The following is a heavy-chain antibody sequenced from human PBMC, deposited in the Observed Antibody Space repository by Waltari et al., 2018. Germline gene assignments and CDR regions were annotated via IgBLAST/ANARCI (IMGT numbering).Heavy chain of an antibody. CDR2: IIPIFGTA. Sequence: QVQLVQSGAEVKKPGSSVKVSCKASGGPFSSYAISWVRQAPGQGLEWMGGIIPIFGTANYAQKFQGRVTITADESTSTAYMELSSLRSEDTAVYYCARDRITIFGVVIPNWFDPWGQGTLVTVSS. CDR3: ARDRITIFGVVIPNWFDP. D-gene: IGHD3-3*01. V-gene: IGHV1-69*12. CDR1: GGPFSSYA. J-gene: IGHJ5*02.